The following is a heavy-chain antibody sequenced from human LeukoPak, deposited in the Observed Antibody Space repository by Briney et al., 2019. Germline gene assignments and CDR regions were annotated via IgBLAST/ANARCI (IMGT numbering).Heavy chain of an antibody. D-gene: IGHD3-16*02. Sequence: GRSLRLSCAASGFTFSSYAMHWVRQAPGKGLEWVAVISYDGSNKYYADSVKGRFTISRDNSKNTLYLQMNSLRAEDTAVYYCARGSSDYVWGSYRYTHFDYWGQGTLVTVSS. J-gene: IGHJ4*02. CDR2: ISYDGSNK. V-gene: IGHV3-30*04. CDR1: GFTFSSYA. CDR3: ARGSSDYVWGSYRYTHFDY.